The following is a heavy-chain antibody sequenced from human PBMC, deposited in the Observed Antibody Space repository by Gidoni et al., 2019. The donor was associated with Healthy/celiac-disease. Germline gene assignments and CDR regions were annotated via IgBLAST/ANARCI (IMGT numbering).Heavy chain of an antibody. Sequence: EVQLVESGGGLVQPGGSLRLSCAASGFTFSRYAMRWVRQAPGKGLEWVSAISGSGGSTYYADAVKGRFTISRDNSKNTLYLQMNSLRAEDTAVYYCAKKADYYGSGSSDYWGQGTLVTVSS. CDR2: ISGSGGST. CDR1: GFTFSRYA. J-gene: IGHJ4*02. V-gene: IGHV3-23*04. D-gene: IGHD3-10*01. CDR3: AKKADYYGSGSSDY.